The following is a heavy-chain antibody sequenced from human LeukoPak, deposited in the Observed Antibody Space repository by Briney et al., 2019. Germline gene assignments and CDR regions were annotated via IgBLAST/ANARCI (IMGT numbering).Heavy chain of an antibody. CDR3: ARDHTAIYYGMDV. D-gene: IGHD5-18*01. J-gene: IGHJ6*02. CDR1: GFTFSSYW. V-gene: IGHV3-7*01. Sequence: GGSLRLSCAASGFTFSSYWMSWVRQAPGKGLEWVANIKQDGSEKYYVDSVKGRFTISRDNAKNSLYLQMNSLRAEGTAVYYCARDHTAIYYGMDVWGQGTTVTVSS. CDR2: IKQDGSEK.